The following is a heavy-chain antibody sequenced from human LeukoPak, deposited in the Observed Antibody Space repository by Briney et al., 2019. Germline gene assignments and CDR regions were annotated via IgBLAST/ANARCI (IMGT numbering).Heavy chain of an antibody. J-gene: IGHJ6*04. CDR3: AKDRSTSLMDV. D-gene: IGHD2-2*01. CDR1: GFTFRSYG. Sequence: PGGSLRLSCAASGFTFRSYGMHSVRQAPGKGLEWVAFIRYDETNKYYADSVKGRFTISRDNSNNTLYLQMNSLRTEDTAVYYCAKDRSTSLMDVWGKGTTVTVSS. CDR2: IRYDETNK. V-gene: IGHV3-30*02.